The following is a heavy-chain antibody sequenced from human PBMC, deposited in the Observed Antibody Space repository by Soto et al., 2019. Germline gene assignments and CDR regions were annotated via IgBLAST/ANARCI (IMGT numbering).Heavy chain of an antibody. Sequence: QVQLVQSGGGVVQPGGSLRLSCAASGFTFSSYGMHWVRQAPGKGLEWVAVIWYDGSTIYYADSVKGRFTISRDNSKSTLYLQMNSLRAEDTAVYYCARPLEQHQLGFGMDVWGQGSPVTVSS. CDR2: IWYDGSTI. D-gene: IGHD6-13*01. CDR3: ARPLEQHQLGFGMDV. CDR1: GFTFSSYG. J-gene: IGHJ6*01. V-gene: IGHV3-33*01.